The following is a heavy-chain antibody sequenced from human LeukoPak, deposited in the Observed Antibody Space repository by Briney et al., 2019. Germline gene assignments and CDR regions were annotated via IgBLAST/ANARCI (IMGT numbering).Heavy chain of an antibody. V-gene: IGHV3-23*01. D-gene: IGHD3-9*01. Sequence: GGTLRLSCAASGFIYSSYGMSWVRQALGKGLEWVSAISGSGGSTYYADSVKGRFTISRDNSKNTLYLQMNSLRAEDTVVYYCAKDREYYDILTGSRGLDYWGQRTLVTVSP. J-gene: IGHJ4*02. CDR3: AKDREYYDILTGSRGLDY. CDR2: ISGSGGST. CDR1: GFIYSSYG.